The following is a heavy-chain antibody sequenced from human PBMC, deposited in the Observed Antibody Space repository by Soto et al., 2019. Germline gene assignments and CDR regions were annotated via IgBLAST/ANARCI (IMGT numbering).Heavy chain of an antibody. CDR3: ARNKCSGGSCYSWSLDY. V-gene: IGHV4-31*03. D-gene: IGHD2-15*01. CDR2: RYYSEST. Sequence: TLSLTCTVSGGSITTGGYYWSWIRQLPGKGLEWIGHRYYSESTYYNPSLKSRVSISLDTSKNQFSLKLSFVTAADTAMYYCARNKCSGGSCYSWSLDYWGQGPPVTVSS. CDR1: GGSITTGGYY. J-gene: IGHJ4*02.